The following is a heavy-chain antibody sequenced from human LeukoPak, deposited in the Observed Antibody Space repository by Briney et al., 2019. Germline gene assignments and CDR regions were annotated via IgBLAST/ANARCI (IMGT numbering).Heavy chain of an antibody. V-gene: IGHV5-51*01. CDR2: IYPGDSDT. J-gene: IGHJ1*01. Sequence: GESLKISCKGSGYSFTSYWIGWVRQMPGKGLEWMGIIYPGDSDTRYSPSFQGQVTVSVDKSNNTAYLQWSSLKASDTAMYYCARRDYTSGRTYFHHWGQGTLVTVSS. CDR1: GYSFTSYW. D-gene: IGHD6-19*01. CDR3: ARRDYTSGRTYFHH.